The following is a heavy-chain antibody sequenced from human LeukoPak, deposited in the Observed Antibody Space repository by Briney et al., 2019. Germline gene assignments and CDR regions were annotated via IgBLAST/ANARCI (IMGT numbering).Heavy chain of an antibody. CDR1: GGSFSGYY. CDR2: INHSGST. V-gene: IGHV4-34*01. J-gene: IGHJ4*02. Sequence: SETLSLTCAVYGGSFSGYYWSWIRQPPGKGLEWIGEINHSGSTNYSPSLKSRVTISVDRSKNQFSLKLSSVTAADTAVYYCARAYHYYDSSGYYYSWGQGTLVTVSS. D-gene: IGHD3-22*01. CDR3: ARAYHYYDSSGYYYS.